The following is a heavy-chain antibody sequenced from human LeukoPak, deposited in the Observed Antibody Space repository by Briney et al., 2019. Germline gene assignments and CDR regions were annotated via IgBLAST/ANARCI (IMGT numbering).Heavy chain of an antibody. Sequence: GESLKISCQGSGYSFTSYWISWVRQMPGKGLEWMGRIDPSDSYTDYSPSFQGHVTISADKSISTAYLQWSSLKASDTAMYYCASPLKGIGAYGMDVWGQGTTVTVSS. CDR1: GYSFTSYW. D-gene: IGHD3-10*01. CDR2: IDPSDSYT. V-gene: IGHV5-10-1*01. CDR3: ASPLKGIGAYGMDV. J-gene: IGHJ6*02.